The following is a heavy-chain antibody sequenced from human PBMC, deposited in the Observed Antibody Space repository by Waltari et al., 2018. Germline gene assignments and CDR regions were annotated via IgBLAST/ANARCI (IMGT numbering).Heavy chain of an antibody. V-gene: IGHV1-69*04. D-gene: IGHD3-3*01. CDR1: GGTFSSYA. CDR2: IIPILGIA. CDR3: ARTRITIFGVVRGYYMDV. Sequence: QVQLVQSGAEVKKPGSSVKVSCKASGGTFSSYAISWVPQAPGQGLEWMGGIIPILGIANYAQKFQGRVTITADESTSTAYMELSSLRSEDTAVYYCARTRITIFGVVRGYYMDVWGKGTTVTVSS. J-gene: IGHJ6*03.